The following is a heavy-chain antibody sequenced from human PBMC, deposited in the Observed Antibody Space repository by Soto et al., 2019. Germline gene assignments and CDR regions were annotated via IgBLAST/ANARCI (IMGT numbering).Heavy chain of an antibody. CDR1: GYTFTSYY. CDR3: ARVVVGATANWFDP. V-gene: IGHV1-18*04. Sequence: ASVKVSCKASGYTFTSYYMHWVRQAPGQGLEWMGWISANSGNTNYAQKLQGRVTMTTDTSTSTAYMELRSLRSDDTAVYYCARVVVGATANWFDPWGQGTLVTVSS. CDR2: ISANSGNT. J-gene: IGHJ5*02. D-gene: IGHD1-26*01.